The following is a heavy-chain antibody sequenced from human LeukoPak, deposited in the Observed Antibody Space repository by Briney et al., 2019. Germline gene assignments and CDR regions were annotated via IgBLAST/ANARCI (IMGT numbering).Heavy chain of an antibody. CDR1: GFTFTNYG. Sequence: PGGSLRLSCAASGFTFTNYGMHWVRQAPGKGLEWVAFVRYDGNTKYYADPVKGRFTIYRDNSKNSLSLHMNSLRGEDTAVYYCAGKKAHSAYDGGDYWAKGTLATVPA. J-gene: IGHJ4*02. CDR3: AGKKAHSAYDGGDY. D-gene: IGHD3-16*01. CDR2: VRYDGNTK. V-gene: IGHV3-30*02.